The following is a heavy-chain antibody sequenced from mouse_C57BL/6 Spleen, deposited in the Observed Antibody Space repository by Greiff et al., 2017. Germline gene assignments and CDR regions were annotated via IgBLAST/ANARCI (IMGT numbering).Heavy chain of an antibody. Sequence: EVKLQEPGPGLVKPSHSLSFTCSVSGYSITSGYYWNWIRQFPGNKLEWMGYIRYDGSNNYNPSLKNRISITRDTSKNQFFLKLNSVTTEDTATYYCERAGYYAMDYWGQGTSVTVSS. J-gene: IGHJ4*01. CDR2: IRYDGSN. CDR1: GYSITSGYY. V-gene: IGHV3-6*01. CDR3: ERAGYYAMDY.